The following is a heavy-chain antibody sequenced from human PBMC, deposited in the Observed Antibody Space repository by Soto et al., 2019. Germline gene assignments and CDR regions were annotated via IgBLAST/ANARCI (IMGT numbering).Heavy chain of an antibody. CDR3: ACDYYDSSGYYW. V-gene: IGHV1-69*13. J-gene: IGHJ4*02. Sequence: SVKVSCKASGGTFSSYAISWVRQAPGQGLEWMGGIIPIFGTANYAQKFQGRVTITADESTSTAYMELSSLRSEDTAVYYCACDYYDSSGYYWWGQGTLVTVSS. CDR1: GGTFSSYA. CDR2: IIPIFGTA. D-gene: IGHD3-22*01.